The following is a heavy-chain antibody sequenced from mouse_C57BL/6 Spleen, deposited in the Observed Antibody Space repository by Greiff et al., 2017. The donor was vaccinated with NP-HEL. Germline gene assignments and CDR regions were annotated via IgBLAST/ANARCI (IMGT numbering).Heavy chain of an antibody. J-gene: IGHJ2*01. CDR3: TRGDVDDY. CDR1: GYTFTDYE. Sequence: VQLQESGAELVRPGASVTLSCKASGYTFTDYEMHWVKQTPVHGLEWIGAIDPETGGTAYNQKFKGKGILTADKSSSTAYMELRSLTSEDSAVYYCTRGDVDDYWGQGTTLTVSS. D-gene: IGHD3-3*01. CDR2: IDPETGGT. V-gene: IGHV1-15*01.